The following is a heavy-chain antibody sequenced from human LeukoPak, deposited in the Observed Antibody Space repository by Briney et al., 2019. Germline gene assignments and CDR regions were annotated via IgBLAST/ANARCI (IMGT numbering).Heavy chain of an antibody. Sequence: ASVKVSCKASGGTFSSYAISWVRQAPGQGLEWMGGIIPIFGTANYAQKFQGRVTITTDESTSTAYMELSSLRSEDTAVYYCASLQGDYDTRRNAFDIWGQGTMVTVPS. CDR2: IIPIFGTA. V-gene: IGHV1-69*05. CDR3: ASLQGDYDTRRNAFDI. CDR1: GGTFSSYA. D-gene: IGHD3-22*01. J-gene: IGHJ3*02.